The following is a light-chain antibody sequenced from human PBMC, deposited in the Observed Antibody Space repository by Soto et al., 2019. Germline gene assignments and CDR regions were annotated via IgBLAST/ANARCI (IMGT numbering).Light chain of an antibody. J-gene: IGLJ1*01. CDR3: KYYGGSKTYV. CDR1: KNDIGVYDF. Sequence: QSALTQPPSASGSPGQSVTISCTRTKNDIGVYDFVSWYQHHPGNAPRLIISEVVQRPSGVPDRFSGSKAGTAAYLSVSGHQAADEADHFCKYYGGSKTYVFGTGTK. V-gene: IGLV2-8*01. CDR2: EVV.